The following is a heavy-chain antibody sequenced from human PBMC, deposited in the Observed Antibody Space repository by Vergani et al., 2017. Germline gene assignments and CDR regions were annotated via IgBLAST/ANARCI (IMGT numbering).Heavy chain of an antibody. Sequence: QVQLVQSGAEVKKPGASVKVSCKASGYTFTSYGISWVRQAPGQGLEWMGWISAYNGNTNYAQKLQGRVTMTTDTSTSTAYMELRSLRSDDTAVYYCARDPGNDVWSGRRGMDVWGQGTTVTVSS. CDR3: ARDPGNDVWSGRRGMDV. J-gene: IGHJ6*02. CDR1: GYTFTSYG. V-gene: IGHV1-18*01. CDR2: ISAYNGNT. D-gene: IGHD3-3*01.